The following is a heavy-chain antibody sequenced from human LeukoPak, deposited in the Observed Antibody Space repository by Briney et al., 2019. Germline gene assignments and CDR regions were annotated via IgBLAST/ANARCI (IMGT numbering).Heavy chain of an antibody. J-gene: IGHJ6*02. CDR2: INHSGST. Sequence: SETLSLTCAVYGGSFSGYYWSWIRQPPGKGPEWIGEINHSGSTNYNPSLKSRVTISVDTSKNQFSLKLSSVTAADTAVYYCARGVIAAPHYYYGMDVWGQGTTVTVSS. CDR3: ARGVIAAPHYYYGMDV. CDR1: GGSFSGYY. V-gene: IGHV4-34*01. D-gene: IGHD6-6*01.